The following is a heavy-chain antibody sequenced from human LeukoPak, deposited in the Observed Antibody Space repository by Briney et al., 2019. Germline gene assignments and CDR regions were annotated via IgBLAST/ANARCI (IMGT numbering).Heavy chain of an antibody. J-gene: IGHJ4*02. CDR1: GYTFTNYY. D-gene: IGHD4-17*01. CDR3: ARDQKDYGDYEWDY. CDR2: INPSGGST. Sequence: ASVKVSCKASGYTFTNYYMHWVRQAPGQGLEWMGIINPSGGSTSYAQKFRARVTMTTDTFTGTAYMDLRSLRPDDTAVYYCARDQKDYGDYEWDYWGQGTLVTVST. V-gene: IGHV1-46*01.